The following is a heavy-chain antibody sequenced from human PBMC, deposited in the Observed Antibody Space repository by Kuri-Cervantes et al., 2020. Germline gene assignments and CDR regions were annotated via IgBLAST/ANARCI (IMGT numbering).Heavy chain of an antibody. CDR3: ARDVTSFGVVTRYFDF. Sequence: GESLKISCAASGFTFSSYGMHWVRQAPGKGLEWVAVISYDGSNKYYADSVKGRFTISRDNANNSLFLQMNSLRADDTAVYYCARDVTSFGVVTRYFDFWGQGTLVTVSS. D-gene: IGHD3-3*01. CDR1: GFTFSSYG. J-gene: IGHJ4*02. V-gene: IGHV3-30*03. CDR2: ISYDGSNK.